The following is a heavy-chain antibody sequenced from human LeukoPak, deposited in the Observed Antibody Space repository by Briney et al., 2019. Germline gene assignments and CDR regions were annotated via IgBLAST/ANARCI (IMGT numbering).Heavy chain of an antibody. V-gene: IGHV3-74*01. CDR3: ARDVFRGPED. D-gene: IGHD2-21*01. CDR1: GFTFSNYW. Sequence: GGSLRLSCAASGFTFSNYWMHWVRQAPGKGLVWVSWINSDGSSTNYADSVRGRFTISRDNAKNTLYLQMNSLRADDTAVYYCARDVFRGPEDWGQGTLVTVSS. J-gene: IGHJ4*02. CDR2: INSDGSST.